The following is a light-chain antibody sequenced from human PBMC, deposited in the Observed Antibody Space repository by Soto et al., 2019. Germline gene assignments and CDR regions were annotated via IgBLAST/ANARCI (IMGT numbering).Light chain of an antibody. V-gene: IGLV2-14*01. Sequence: QSVLTQPASVSGSPGQSITISCTGTSSDVGGYNYVSWYQQHPGKAPKLMIYDVSNRSSGVSNRFSGSKSGNTASLTISGLQAEDEADYYCSSYTSTSRVFGGGTKLTVL. CDR3: SSYTSTSRV. CDR1: SSDVGGYNY. J-gene: IGLJ2*01. CDR2: DVS.